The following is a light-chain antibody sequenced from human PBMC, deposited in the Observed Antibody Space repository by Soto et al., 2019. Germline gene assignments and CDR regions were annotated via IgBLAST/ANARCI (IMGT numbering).Light chain of an antibody. J-gene: IGLJ1*01. Sequence: QSALTQPASVSGSPGQSITISCTGTSSDVGGYNDVSWYQQYPGKAPKLMIYEVSNRPSGVSNRFSGSKSGNTASLTISGLQAEDEADYYCSSYTSSSIDYVFGTGTKLTVL. CDR3: SSYTSSSIDYV. CDR2: EVS. V-gene: IGLV2-14*01. CDR1: SSDVGGYND.